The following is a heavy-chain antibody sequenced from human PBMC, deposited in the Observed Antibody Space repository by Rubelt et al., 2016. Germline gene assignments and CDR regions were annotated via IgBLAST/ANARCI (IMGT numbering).Heavy chain of an antibody. CDR3: ASRIVGATPLRY. V-gene: IGHV4-31*03. CDR2: IYYSGST. CDR1: GGSISSGGYY. Sequence: QVQLQESGPGLVKPSQTLSLTCTVSGGSISSGGYYWSWIRQHPGKGLEWIGYIYYSGSTYYNPSLKSRVTISVYTSKNQFALKLSSVTAADTAVYYCASRIVGATPLRYWGQGTLVTVSS. J-gene: IGHJ4*02. D-gene: IGHD1-26*01.